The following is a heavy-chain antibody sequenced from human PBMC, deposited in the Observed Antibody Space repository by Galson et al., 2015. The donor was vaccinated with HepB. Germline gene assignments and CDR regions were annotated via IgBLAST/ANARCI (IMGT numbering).Heavy chain of an antibody. CDR3: IRHVEYYRPY. D-gene: IGHD2/OR15-2a*01. CDR1: GAIFSGTA. CDR2: IRPKEHFYAT. V-gene: IGHV3-73*01. J-gene: IGHJ4*02. Sequence: SLRLSCAASGAIFSGTAIHWVRQAPGKGLERVGNIRPKEHFYATSYSASVGGRFTISRDDSKNTAFLHMNSLRVEDTAVYYCIRHVEYYRPYWGQGSLVTVSS.